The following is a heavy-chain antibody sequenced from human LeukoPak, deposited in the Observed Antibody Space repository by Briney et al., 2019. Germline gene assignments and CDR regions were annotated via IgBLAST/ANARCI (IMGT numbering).Heavy chain of an antibody. CDR3: ASPGWFGELSFDY. D-gene: IGHD3-10*01. Sequence: GGSLRLSCVASGFTFSNYGLAWVRQAPGKGLEWVSAISGRVSGTYYVGSVRGRFTISRDNSKNTLYLQMNSLRAEDTAVYYCASPGWFGELSFDYWGQGTLVTVSS. V-gene: IGHV3-23*01. CDR1: GFTFSNYG. CDR2: ISGRVSGT. J-gene: IGHJ4*02.